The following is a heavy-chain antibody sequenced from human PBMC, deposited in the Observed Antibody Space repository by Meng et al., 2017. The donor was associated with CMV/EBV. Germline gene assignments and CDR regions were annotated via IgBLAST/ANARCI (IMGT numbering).Heavy chain of an antibody. CDR3: ARDPGIAVAGSFDP. V-gene: IGHV1-2*02. J-gene: IGHJ5*02. CDR2: INPNSGGT. Sequence: KASGYTFTGYYMHWVRQAPGQGLEWMGWINPNSGGTNYAQKFQGRVTMTRDTSISTAYMELSRLRSDDTAVYYCARDPGIAVAGSFDPWGQGTLVTVSS. D-gene: IGHD6-19*01. CDR1: GYTFTGYY.